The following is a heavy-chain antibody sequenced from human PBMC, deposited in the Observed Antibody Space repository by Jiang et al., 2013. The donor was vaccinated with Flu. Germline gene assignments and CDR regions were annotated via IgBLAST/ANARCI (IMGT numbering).Heavy chain of an antibody. CDR3: ARLPSGEEWELLRAPRG. V-gene: IGHV1-69*01. D-gene: IGHD1-26*01. Sequence: SGAEVKKPGSSVKVSCKASGGTFSSYAISWVRQAPGQGLEWMGGIIPIFGTANYAQKFQGRVTITADESTSTAYMELSSLRSEDTAVYYCARLPSGEEWELLRAPRGWGQGTLVTVSS. J-gene: IGHJ4*02. CDR2: IIPIFGTA. CDR1: GGTFSSYA.